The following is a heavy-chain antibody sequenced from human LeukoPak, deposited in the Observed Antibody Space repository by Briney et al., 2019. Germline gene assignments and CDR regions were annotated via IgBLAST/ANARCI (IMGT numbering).Heavy chain of an antibody. V-gene: IGHV4-59*01. CDR1: GCSISSYY. CDR3: ARVRYDFWSGVLDY. CDR2: IYYSGST. Sequence: SETLSLTCTVSGCSISSYYWSWIRQPPGKGLEWIGYIYYSGSTNYNPSLKSRVTISVDTSKNQFSLKLSSVTAADTAVYYCARVRYDFWSGVLDYWGQGTLVTVSS. D-gene: IGHD3-3*01. J-gene: IGHJ4*02.